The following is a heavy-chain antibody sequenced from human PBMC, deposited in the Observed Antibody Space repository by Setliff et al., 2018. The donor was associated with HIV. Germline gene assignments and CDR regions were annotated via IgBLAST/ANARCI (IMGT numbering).Heavy chain of an antibody. CDR3: ARDVRRNHCSSTSCYARDNWFDP. CDR2: MYYNGST. Sequence: PSETLSLTCTVSGGSISSGDYYWSWIRQLPGKGLEWIGYMYYNGSTYSNPSLKSRVTVSQDTSKNQFSLKLSSVTAADTAVYYCARDVRRNHCSSTSCYARDNWFDPWGQGIRVTVSS. V-gene: IGHV4-31*03. J-gene: IGHJ5*02. D-gene: IGHD2-2*01. CDR1: GGSISSGDYY.